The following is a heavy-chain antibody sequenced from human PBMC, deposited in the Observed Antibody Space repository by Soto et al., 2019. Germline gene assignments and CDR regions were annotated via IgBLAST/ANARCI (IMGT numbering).Heavy chain of an antibody. D-gene: IGHD2-2*01. J-gene: IGHJ4*02. CDR3: ARRDYARSSPFDY. CDR2: IYYTGST. V-gene: IGHV4-39*01. CDR1: GGSISSSTYY. Sequence: SETLSLTCTVSGGSISSSTYYWGWIRQPPGKGLEWIGSIYYTGSTYYNPSLNSRVTISVDTSKNQFSLKLTSVTAADTAVFYCARRDYARSSPFDYWGQGTLVTVPQ.